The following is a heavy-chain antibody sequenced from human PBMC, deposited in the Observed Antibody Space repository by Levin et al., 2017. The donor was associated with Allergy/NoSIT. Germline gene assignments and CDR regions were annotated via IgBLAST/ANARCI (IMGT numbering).Heavy chain of an antibody. V-gene: IGHV3-7*01. D-gene: IGHD1-26*01. CDR1: GFTFSRYW. CDR3: ARRSADYYQY. CDR2: IKEDGSEI. Sequence: GGSLRLSCAASGFTFSRYWMDWVRQAPGKGLEWVANIKEDGSEIYYVNSVKGRFSISRDNAKNSLYLQMNSLRAEDTAVYYCARRSADYYQYWGQGTLVTVSS. J-gene: IGHJ1*01.